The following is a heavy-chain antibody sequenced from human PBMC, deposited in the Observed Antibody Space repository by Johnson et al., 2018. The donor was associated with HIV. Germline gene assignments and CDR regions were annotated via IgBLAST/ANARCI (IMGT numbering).Heavy chain of an antibody. Sequence: QVKLVESGGGVVQPGRSLRLSCAASGFTFSSYAMHWVRQAPGKGPEWVAVISYDGSNKYYADSVKGLFTISRDNSKNTLYLQMNSLRAEDTAVYYCARDYGAYSSGWGRAFDIWGQGTMVTVSS. CDR2: ISYDGSNK. CDR3: ARDYGAYSSGWGRAFDI. D-gene: IGHD6-19*01. V-gene: IGHV3-30*04. CDR1: GFTFSSYA. J-gene: IGHJ3*02.